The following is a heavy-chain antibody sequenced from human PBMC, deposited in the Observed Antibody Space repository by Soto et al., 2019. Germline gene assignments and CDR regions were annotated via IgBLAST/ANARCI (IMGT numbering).Heavy chain of an antibody. Sequence: PGEYLKISCKGSGYSFPSYWISWVRQMHENGVEWMGRIDPSDSYTNDSPSFQGHVTFSADKSICTAYLQWSSLKASDIALYYCARHDPRVEYYYDGMDVWGQGTTVTVSS. CDR1: GYSFPSYW. D-gene: IGHD2-15*01. V-gene: IGHV5-10-1*01. CDR3: ARHDPRVEYYYDGMDV. CDR2: IDPSDSYT. J-gene: IGHJ6*02.